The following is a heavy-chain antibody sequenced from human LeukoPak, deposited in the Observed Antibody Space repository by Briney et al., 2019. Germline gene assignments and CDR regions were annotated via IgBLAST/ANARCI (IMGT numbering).Heavy chain of an antibody. Sequence: PGGSLRLSCAASGFTVSSNYMSWVRQAPGKGLEWVSVIYSGGSTYYADSVKGRFTISRDNSKNTLYLQMNSLRAEDTAVYYCAIGTAPYYFDYWGQGTLATVSS. CDR3: AIGTAPYYFDY. J-gene: IGHJ4*02. D-gene: IGHD2-21*02. V-gene: IGHV3-66*01. CDR1: GFTVSSNY. CDR2: IYSGGST.